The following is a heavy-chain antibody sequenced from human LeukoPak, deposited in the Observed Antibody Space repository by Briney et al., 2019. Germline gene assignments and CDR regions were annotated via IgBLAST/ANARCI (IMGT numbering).Heavy chain of an antibody. Sequence: PGGSLRLSCAASGFTFSSYSMNWVRQAPGKGLEWVSYISSSSSTIYYADSVKGRFTISRDNAKNSLYLQMNSLRAEDTAVYYCARNDYGDYGAFDIWGQGTMVTVSS. CDR1: GFTFSSYS. CDR2: ISSSSSTI. V-gene: IGHV3-48*04. CDR3: ARNDYGDYGAFDI. D-gene: IGHD4-17*01. J-gene: IGHJ3*02.